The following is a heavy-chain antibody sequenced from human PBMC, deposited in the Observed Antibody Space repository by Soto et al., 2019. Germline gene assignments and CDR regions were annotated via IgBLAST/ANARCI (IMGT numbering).Heavy chain of an antibody. CDR2: IKSLGDTT. J-gene: IGHJ4*02. D-gene: IGHD6-19*01. CDR1: GFTFINFG. Sequence: GGSLRLSCSASGFTFINFGMHWVRQAPGKGLEFVSAIKSLGDTTYYADSVRGRFIISRDNSENTLYLQMSSLRPEDTAIYYCVKDRSLAVAGGYYFDHWGQGTLVTVSS. CDR3: VKDRSLAVAGGYYFDH. V-gene: IGHV3-64D*08.